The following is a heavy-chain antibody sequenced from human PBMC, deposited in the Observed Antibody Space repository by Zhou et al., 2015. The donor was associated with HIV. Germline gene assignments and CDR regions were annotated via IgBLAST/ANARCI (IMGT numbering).Heavy chain of an antibody. V-gene: IGHV3-11*04. J-gene: IGHJ3*01. CDR3: ARDGQFGSGTYYNGHNAFDL. Sequence: QVQLVESGGGLVKPGGSLRLSCAASGFTFNAYAMTWVRQAPGKGLEWFSYISSDSTTVHYADSVKGRFTIYRDNAKNSLHLQMTSLRVEDTAVYFCARDGQFGSGTYYNGHNAFDLWGQGTAVTVSS. D-gene: IGHD3-10*01. CDR1: GFTFNAYA. CDR2: ISSDSTTV.